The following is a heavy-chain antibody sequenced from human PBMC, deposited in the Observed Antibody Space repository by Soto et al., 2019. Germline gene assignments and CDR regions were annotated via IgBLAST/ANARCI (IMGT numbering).Heavy chain of an antibody. V-gene: IGHV1-46*01. CDR3: ARDGLGYCSGGSCYGGHFDY. J-gene: IGHJ4*02. CDR2: INPSGGST. Sequence: AASVKVSCKASGYTFTSYYMHWVRQTPGQGLEWMGIINPSGGSTSYAQKFQGRVTMTRDTSTSTVYMELSSLRSEDTAVYYCARDGLGYCSGGSCYGGHFDYWGQGTLVTVSS. D-gene: IGHD2-15*01. CDR1: GYTFTSYY.